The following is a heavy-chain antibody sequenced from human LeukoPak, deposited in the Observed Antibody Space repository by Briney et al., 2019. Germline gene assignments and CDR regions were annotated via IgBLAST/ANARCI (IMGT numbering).Heavy chain of an antibody. CDR1: GYSFTSYW. CDR3: ARHPDSSSWSSWFDP. J-gene: IGHJ5*02. CDR2: IYPGDSDT. Sequence: GESLKISCKGSGYSFTSYWIGWVRHMPGKGLEWMGMIYPGDSDTRYSPSFQGQVTISADKSISTAYLQWSSLKASDTAMYYRARHPDSSSWSSWFDPWGQGTLVTVSS. V-gene: IGHV5-51*01. D-gene: IGHD6-13*01.